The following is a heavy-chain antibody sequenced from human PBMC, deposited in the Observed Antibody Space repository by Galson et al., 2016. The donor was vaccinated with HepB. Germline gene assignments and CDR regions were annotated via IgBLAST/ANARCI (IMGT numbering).Heavy chain of an antibody. V-gene: IGHV1-18*04. J-gene: IGHJ4*02. CDR2: ISAHNGDT. CDR1: GYTFTTNG. Sequence: SVKVSCKASGYTFTTNGISWVRQAPGQGLEWVAWISAHNGDTNSAQKFQGRATMTTDTSTGTAYMELRSLTSDDTAVYYCARDRDRSLDYWGQGTLVTVSS. D-gene: IGHD5-24*01. CDR3: ARDRDRSLDY.